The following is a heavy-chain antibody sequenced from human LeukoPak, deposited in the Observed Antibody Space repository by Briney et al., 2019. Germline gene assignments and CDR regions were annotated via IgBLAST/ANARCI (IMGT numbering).Heavy chain of an antibody. Sequence: GGSLRLSCAASGFTFSNAWMSWVRQAPGKGPEWVGRIKSKTDGGTTDYAAPVKGRFTISRDDSKNTLYLQMNSLKTEDTAVYYCTTDRGWELLFYWGQGTLVTVSS. J-gene: IGHJ4*02. CDR2: IKSKTDGGTT. CDR3: TTDRGWELLFY. CDR1: GFTFSNAW. V-gene: IGHV3-15*01. D-gene: IGHD1-26*01.